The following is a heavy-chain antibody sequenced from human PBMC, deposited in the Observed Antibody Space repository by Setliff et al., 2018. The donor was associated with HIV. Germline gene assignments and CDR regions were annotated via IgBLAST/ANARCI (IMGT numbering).Heavy chain of an antibody. D-gene: IGHD7-27*01. J-gene: IGHJ5*02. CDR2: VYHSGSA. Sequence: KPSETLSLTCAVYGESFSDYYWSWIRQPPGKGLEWIGEVYHSGSANYNPSLKSRVTISVDTSKNQFSLKLTSVTAADTAVYYCARGLQAWGSAGPNWFDPWGQGTLVTVSS. CDR1: GESFSDYY. V-gene: IGHV4-34*01. CDR3: ARGLQAWGSAGPNWFDP.